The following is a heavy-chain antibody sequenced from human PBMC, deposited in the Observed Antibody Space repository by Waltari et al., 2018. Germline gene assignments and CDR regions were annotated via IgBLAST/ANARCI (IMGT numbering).Heavy chain of an antibody. J-gene: IGHJ4*02. CDR1: GYTFTSYA. Sequence: QVQLVHSGSELKKPGASVKVSCTASGYTFTSYAIIWLRQAPGQGLEGRGWINTNTGNPTYAQGFTGRFVFSLDTSVSTAYLQISSLKAEDTAVYYCAREVQRGVFDYWGQGTLVTVSS. D-gene: IGHD2-8*01. CDR2: INTNTGNP. CDR3: AREVQRGVFDY. V-gene: IGHV7-4-1*02.